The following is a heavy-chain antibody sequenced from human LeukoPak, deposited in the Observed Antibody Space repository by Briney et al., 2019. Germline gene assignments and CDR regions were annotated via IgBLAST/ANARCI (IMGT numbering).Heavy chain of an antibody. CDR2: ISGSGGST. CDR3: AKDTAAYSSSWSDY. V-gene: IGHV3-23*01. Sequence: GGSLRLSCAASGFTVGSHYMSWVRQAPGKGLEWVSAISGSGGSTYYADSVKGRFTISRDNSKNTLYLQMNSLRAEDTAVYYCAKDTAAYSSSWSDYWGQGTLVTVSS. J-gene: IGHJ4*02. CDR1: GFTVGSHY. D-gene: IGHD6-13*01.